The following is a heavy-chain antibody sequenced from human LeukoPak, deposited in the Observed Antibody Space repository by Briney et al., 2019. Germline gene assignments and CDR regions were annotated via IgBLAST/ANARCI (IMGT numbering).Heavy chain of an antibody. CDR1: GYTVAAYY. J-gene: IGHJ4*02. CDR2: INPNTASP. Sequence: ASVKVSCKASGYTVAAYYIHWVRQAPGQGLEWMGWINPNTASPYYSQKFQGTVTMTWDSSVNTAYMELTRVTSDDTATYYCARHRNSQAAGAGDYWGQGTLVTASS. V-gene: IGHV1-2*02. CDR3: ARHRNSQAAGAGDY. D-gene: IGHD1-26*01.